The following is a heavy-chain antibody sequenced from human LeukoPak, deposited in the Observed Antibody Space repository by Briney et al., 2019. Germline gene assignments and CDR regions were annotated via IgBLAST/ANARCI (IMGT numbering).Heavy chain of an antibody. J-gene: IGHJ4*02. Sequence: GGSLRLSCAASGFTFSSYAMSWVRQAPGKGLEWVSAISGSGGSTYYADSVKGRFTISRDNSKNTLYLQMYSLRAEDTAVYYCARDHGGYYYRLGDYWGQGTLVTVSS. CDR2: ISGSGGST. CDR1: GFTFSSYA. CDR3: ARDHGGYYYRLGDY. V-gene: IGHV3-23*01. D-gene: IGHD3-22*01.